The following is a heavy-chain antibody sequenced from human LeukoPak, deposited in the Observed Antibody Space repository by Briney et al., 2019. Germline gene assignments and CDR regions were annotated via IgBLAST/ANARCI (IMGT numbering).Heavy chain of an antibody. V-gene: IGHV3-9*01. CDR1: GFTFDDYA. Sequence: PGRSLRLSCAASGFTFDDYAMHWVRHAPGKGLEWVAGISWNSGRVVYADSVKGRFTISRDNANNSLDLQMNSLRAEDTALYFCAKDFTYYSDSSGYTFDYWGQGTLVTVSS. CDR3: AKDFTYYSDSSGYTFDY. D-gene: IGHD3-22*01. CDR2: ISWNSGRV. J-gene: IGHJ4*02.